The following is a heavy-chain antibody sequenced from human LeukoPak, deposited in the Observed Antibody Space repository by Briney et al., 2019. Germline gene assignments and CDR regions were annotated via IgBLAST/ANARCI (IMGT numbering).Heavy chain of an antibody. CDR3: ARHPASGLYYFDY. J-gene: IGHJ4*02. CDR1: GGSISRTGHY. Sequence: PSETLSLTCTVSGGSISRTGHYWGWIRQPPGKGLEWIGSINDSGSTYYNPSLKSRVTISVDTSKNLFSLRLSSVTAADTAVFYCARHPASGLYYFDYWGQGTLVTVSS. V-gene: IGHV4-39*01. D-gene: IGHD3-10*01. CDR2: INDSGST.